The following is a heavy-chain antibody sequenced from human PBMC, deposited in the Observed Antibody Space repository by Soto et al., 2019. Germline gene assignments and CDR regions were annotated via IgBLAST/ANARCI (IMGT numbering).Heavy chain of an antibody. Sequence: LRLSCAASGFTFSSYSMNWVRHAPGKGLEWVSYISSSSSTIYYADSVKGRFTISRDNAKNSLYLQMNSLRDEDTAVYYCARAPPYSSSSLAGYYYYGMDVWGQGTTVTVSS. CDR3: ARAPPYSSSSLAGYYYYGMDV. J-gene: IGHJ6*02. D-gene: IGHD6-6*01. CDR2: ISSSSSTI. CDR1: GFTFSSYS. V-gene: IGHV3-48*02.